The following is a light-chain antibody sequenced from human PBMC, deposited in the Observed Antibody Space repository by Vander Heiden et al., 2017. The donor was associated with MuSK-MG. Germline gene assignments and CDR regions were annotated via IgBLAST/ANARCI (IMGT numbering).Light chain of an antibody. CDR3: QVWDSSSEHVV. V-gene: IGLV3-21*02. Sequence: SYVLTPPPSVSVAPGQTARITCGGNNTGSKSVHWYQQKRGQAPVLVVYDDSDRPSGIPERFSGSNSGNTATLTISRVEAGDEADYYCQVWDSSSEHVVFGGGTKLTVL. J-gene: IGLJ2*01. CDR2: DDS. CDR1: NTGSKS.